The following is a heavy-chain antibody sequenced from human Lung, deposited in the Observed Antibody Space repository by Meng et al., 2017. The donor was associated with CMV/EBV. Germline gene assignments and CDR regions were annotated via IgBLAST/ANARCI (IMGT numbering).Heavy chain of an antibody. CDR2: LYHSGST. Sequence: QVQLQEAGPGLVKPSGTLFLRWVVSGGAIGSCNWWSWVRQAPGKGLEWIGELYHSGSTNYNPSLKGRVTISVDKSKNQFSLNLSSVTAADTAVYYCARVGQWLPIDYWGQGTLVTVSS. V-gene: IGHV4-4*02. J-gene: IGHJ4*02. D-gene: IGHD6-19*01. CDR1: GGAIGSCNW. CDR3: ARVGQWLPIDY.